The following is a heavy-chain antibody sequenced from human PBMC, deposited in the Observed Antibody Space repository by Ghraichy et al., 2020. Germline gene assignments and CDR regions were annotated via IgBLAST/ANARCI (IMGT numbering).Heavy chain of an antibody. CDR3: ARGGFFSYAFDV. CDR1: GDSISSGPYS. J-gene: IGHJ3*01. Sequence: SETLSLTCTVSGDSISSGPYSWSWIRQPPGKGLEWIGYMYLSGSTYYNLSLKSRVTISIGRSKHQFSLKMSSVTAADTAVYYCARGGFFSYAFDVWGQGTMVTVPS. D-gene: IGHD2/OR15-2a*01. V-gene: IGHV4-30-2*01. CDR2: MYLSGST.